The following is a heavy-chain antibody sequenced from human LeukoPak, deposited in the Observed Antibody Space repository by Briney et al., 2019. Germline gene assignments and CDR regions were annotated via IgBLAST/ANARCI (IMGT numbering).Heavy chain of an antibody. D-gene: IGHD3-22*01. V-gene: IGHV5-51*01. CDR1: GYSFTSYW. CDR3: ASQRSYYDSSGYYYPAFDI. CDR2: IYPGDSDT. J-gene: IGHJ3*02. Sequence: GESLKISCKGSGYSFTSYWIGWVRQMPGKGLEWMGIIYPGDSDTRYSPSFQGQVTISADKSISTAYLQWSSLKASDTAMYYCASQRSYYDSSGYYYPAFDIWGQGTMVTVSS.